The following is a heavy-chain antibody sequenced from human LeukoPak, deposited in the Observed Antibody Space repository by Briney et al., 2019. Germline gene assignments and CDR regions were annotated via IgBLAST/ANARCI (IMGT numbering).Heavy chain of an antibody. CDR3: ARDSGDYGGNPYYFDY. CDR2: MYYSGSS. Sequence: PSKTLSLTCTVSGGSISGYYWKWIRQTPGKGLEWIGYMYYSGSSTYNPSLKSRVSISVDTSKNQFSLKLNSVTAADTAIYYCARDSGDYGGNPYYFDYWGPGTLVTVSS. V-gene: IGHV4-59*01. D-gene: IGHD4-23*01. J-gene: IGHJ4*02. CDR1: GGSISGYY.